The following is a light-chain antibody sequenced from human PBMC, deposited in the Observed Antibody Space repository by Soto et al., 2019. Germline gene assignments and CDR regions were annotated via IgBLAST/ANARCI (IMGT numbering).Light chain of an antibody. Sequence: VMTQPPSVSAAPGQKVTISCSGSSSNIGGNSVSWYQQLPGTAPKLLIYDDDKRPSGIPDRFSGSKSGTSATLGITGFQTGDEADYYCGSWDSSLSAYVFATGTKLTVL. CDR2: DDD. CDR1: SSNIGGNS. CDR3: GSWDSSLSAYV. V-gene: IGLV1-51*01. J-gene: IGLJ1*01.